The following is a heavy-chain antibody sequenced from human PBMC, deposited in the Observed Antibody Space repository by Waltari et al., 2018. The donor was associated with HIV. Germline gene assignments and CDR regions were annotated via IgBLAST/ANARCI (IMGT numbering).Heavy chain of an antibody. CDR1: GFTFYNHW. V-gene: IGHV3-7*01. D-gene: IGHD1-26*01. J-gene: IGHJ6*02. Sequence: EVQLMESGGGLVQSGGSLRLSCAASGFTFYNHWMVWVRQTPVKGLEWVAHIKDDGSEKYYMGSVQGRFAISRDNAKNSMVLQMNSLTAEDTAVYYCARIGTFPHNYAINFWGQGTTVTVSS. CDR2: IKDDGSEK. CDR3: ARIGTFPHNYAINF.